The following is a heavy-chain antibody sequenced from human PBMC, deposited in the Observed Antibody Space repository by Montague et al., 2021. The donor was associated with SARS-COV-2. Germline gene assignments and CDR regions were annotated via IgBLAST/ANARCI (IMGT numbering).Heavy chain of an antibody. Sequence: SLRLSCAASGFTFSLYWMHWVRQAPGKGLVWVSRINTDGSTISYADSVKGRFTVSRDNSKNTLYLQMNSLRAEDTAVYYCAKSRGIRYDSSGYYYPLDYWGQGTLVTVSS. V-gene: IGHV3-74*01. CDR1: GFTFSLYW. CDR2: INTDGSTI. J-gene: IGHJ4*02. D-gene: IGHD3-22*01. CDR3: AKSRGIRYDSSGYYYPLDY.